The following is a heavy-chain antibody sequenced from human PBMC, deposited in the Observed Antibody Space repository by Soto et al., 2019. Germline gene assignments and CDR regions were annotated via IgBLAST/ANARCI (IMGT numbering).Heavy chain of an antibody. D-gene: IGHD2-2*01. V-gene: IGHV4-61*01. Sequence: SETLSLTGAGSGGSVSSGSYYWSWIRQPPGKGLEWIGYIYYSGSTNYNPSLKSRVTISVDTSKNQFSLKLSSVTAAYTAVYYCARAIIVLVPADTYYYYYSGMAVWGNGTTVTV. J-gene: IGHJ6*04. CDR2: IYYSGST. CDR1: GGSVSSGSYY. CDR3: ARAIIVLVPADTYYYYYSGMAV.